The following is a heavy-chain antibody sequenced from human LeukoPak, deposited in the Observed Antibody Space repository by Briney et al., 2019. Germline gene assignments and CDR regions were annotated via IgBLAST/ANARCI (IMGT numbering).Heavy chain of an antibody. D-gene: IGHD3-16*01. CDR2: ISSSSSYI. CDR1: GFTFSSYS. J-gene: IGHJ4*02. Sequence: GGSLRLFCAASGFTFSSYSMNWVRQAPGKGLEWVSSISSSSSYIYYADSVKGRFTISRDNAKNSLYLQMNSLRAEDTAVYYCARLPIMITFGGVPDYWGQGTLVTVSS. CDR3: ARLPIMITFGGVPDY. V-gene: IGHV3-21*01.